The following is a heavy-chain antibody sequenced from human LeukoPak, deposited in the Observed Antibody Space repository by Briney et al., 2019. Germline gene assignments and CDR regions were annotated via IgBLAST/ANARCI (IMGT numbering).Heavy chain of an antibody. Sequence: ASVKASCKASGYTFTGFYMHWVRQAPGQGLEWMGWINPNSGGTNYAQKFQGRVTMTRDTSISTAYMELSRLRSDDTAVYYCARNTVGNVTPLDYWGQGTLVTVSS. J-gene: IGHJ4*02. V-gene: IGHV1-2*02. CDR2: INPNSGGT. CDR3: ARNTVGNVTPLDY. CDR1: GYTFTGFY. D-gene: IGHD4-23*01.